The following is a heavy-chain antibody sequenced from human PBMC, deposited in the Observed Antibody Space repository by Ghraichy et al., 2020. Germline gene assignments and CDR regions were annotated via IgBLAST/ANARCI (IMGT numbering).Heavy chain of an antibody. D-gene: IGHD6-19*01. CDR1: GGSFSGYY. Sequence: SETLSLTCAVYGGSFSGYYWSWIRQPPGKGLEWIGEINHSGSTNYNPSLKSRVTISVDTSKNQFSLKLSSVTAADTAVYYCARGLSSGGTNTIDYWGQGILVTVSS. CDR2: INHSGST. J-gene: IGHJ4*02. V-gene: IGHV4-34*01. CDR3: ARGLSSGGTNTIDY.